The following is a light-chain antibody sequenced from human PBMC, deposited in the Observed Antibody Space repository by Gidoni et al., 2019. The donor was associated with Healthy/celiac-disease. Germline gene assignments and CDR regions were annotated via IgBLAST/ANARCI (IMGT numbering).Light chain of an antibody. V-gene: IGLV2-23*02. CDR1: SSDVGSYNL. J-gene: IGLJ2*01. CDR3: CSYAGSSTFYVV. CDR2: AVS. Sequence: QSALTQPASVAGSPGQSITITCTGTSSDVGSYNLVSWYQQHPGKAPKLMIYAVSKRPSGVSNRFSGSKSGNTASLTISGLQAEDEADYYCCSYAGSSTFYVVFGGGTKLTVL.